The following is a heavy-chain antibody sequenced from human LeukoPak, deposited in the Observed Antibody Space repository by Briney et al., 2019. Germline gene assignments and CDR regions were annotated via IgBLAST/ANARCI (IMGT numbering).Heavy chain of an antibody. CDR2: ISGSGGST. CDR3: AEDLLSQVNYYYYYGMDV. J-gene: IGHJ6*04. CDR1: GFTFSSYA. D-gene: IGHD2-21*01. Sequence: GGSLRLSCAASGFTFSSYAMSWVRQAPGKGLEWVSAISGSGGSTYYADSVKGRFTISRDNSKNTLYLQMNSLRAEDTAVYYCAEDLLSQVNYYYYYGMDVWGKGTTVTVSS. V-gene: IGHV3-23*01.